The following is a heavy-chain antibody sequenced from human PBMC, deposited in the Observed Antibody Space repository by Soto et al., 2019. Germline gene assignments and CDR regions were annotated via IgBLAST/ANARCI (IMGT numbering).Heavy chain of an antibody. V-gene: IGHV4-59*01. CDR3: ARRITGVAGGYFDS. Sequence: QVQLQESGPGLLKPSETLSLTYSVSGDSINDYYWGWIRQPPGKGLEWIGHIYYVGTTTYTPSLSSRATISVDRSKNQLSLKLSSVIAADTAVYYCARRITGVAGGYFDSWGQGTLVIVSS. J-gene: IGHJ4*02. D-gene: IGHD3-10*01. CDR1: GDSINDYY. CDR2: IYYVGTT.